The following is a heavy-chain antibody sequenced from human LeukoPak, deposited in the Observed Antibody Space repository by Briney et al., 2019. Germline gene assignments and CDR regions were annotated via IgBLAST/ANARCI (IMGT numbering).Heavy chain of an antibody. CDR2: IGGSST. Sequence: PGGSLRLSCATSGLTFSTYGMSWVRQAPGKGLEWVSTIGGSSTFYADSVKGRFTISRDNSKNTLCLQMNSLRAEDTAVYYCAKRAAYSFDSWGQGTLVTVSS. V-gene: IGHV3-23*01. CDR1: GLTFSTYG. J-gene: IGHJ4*02. CDR3: AKRAAYSFDS. D-gene: IGHD2-15*01.